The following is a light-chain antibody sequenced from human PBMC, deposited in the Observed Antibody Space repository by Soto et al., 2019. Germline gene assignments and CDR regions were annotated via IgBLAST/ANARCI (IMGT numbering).Light chain of an antibody. Sequence: EIVLTQSPATLSLSPGERATLSCRASQSVGSRLAWYQQKPGQAPRLLIYKTSNRATGIPARFSGSGSGTDFTLTVSSLEPEDFAVYYCQQRSQWPRTFGPGTKVDIK. V-gene: IGKV3-11*01. J-gene: IGKJ3*01. CDR1: QSVGSR. CDR2: KTS. CDR3: QQRSQWPRT.